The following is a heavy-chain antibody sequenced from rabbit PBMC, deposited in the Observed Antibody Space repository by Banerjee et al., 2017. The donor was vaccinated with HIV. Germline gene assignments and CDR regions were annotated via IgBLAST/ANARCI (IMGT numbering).Heavy chain of an antibody. CDR2: INAVTGKA. Sequence: QEQLVESGGGLVKPEGSLKLSCTASGFSFSNKVVMCWVRQAPGRGLEWIACINAVTGKAVYASWAKGRFAFSKTSSTTVTLQMTSLTVADTATYFCARAYVDGSVGVWNLWGPATLVTVS. CDR1: GFSFSNKVV. J-gene: IGHJ4*01. CDR3: ARAYVDGSVGVWNL. V-gene: IGHV1S45*01. D-gene: IGHD5-1*01.